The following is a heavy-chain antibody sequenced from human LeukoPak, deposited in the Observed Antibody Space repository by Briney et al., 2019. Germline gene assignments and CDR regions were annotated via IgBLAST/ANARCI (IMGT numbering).Heavy chain of an antibody. CDR1: GDSINNYY. CDR3: ARAVHYSGTSDQYTGGWYYFDF. CDR2: INYSGSS. V-gene: IGHV4-59*01. D-gene: IGHD3-10*01. Sequence: SETLSLTCTVSGDSINNYYWSWIRQPPGKGLEWIGNINYSGSSNSNPSLKSRATISVDMSRKHFFLDLISVTAADTAVYYCARAVHYSGTSDQYTGGWYYFDFWGQGTQVTVSS. J-gene: IGHJ4*02.